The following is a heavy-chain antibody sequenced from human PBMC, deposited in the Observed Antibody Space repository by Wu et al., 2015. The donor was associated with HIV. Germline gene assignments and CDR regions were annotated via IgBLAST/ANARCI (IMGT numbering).Heavy chain of an antibody. Sequence: QVQLQESGPGLVKPSETLSLTCTVSGGSISSYYWSWIRQPPGKGLEWIGYIYYSGSTNYNPSLKSRVTISVDTSKNQFSLKLSSVTAADTAVYYCASTYYDSSGYNAFDIWGQGTMVTVSS. CDR1: GGSISSYY. CDR3: ASTYYDSSGYNAFDI. CDR2: IYYSGST. V-gene: IGHV4-59*01. J-gene: IGHJ3*02. D-gene: IGHD3-22*01.